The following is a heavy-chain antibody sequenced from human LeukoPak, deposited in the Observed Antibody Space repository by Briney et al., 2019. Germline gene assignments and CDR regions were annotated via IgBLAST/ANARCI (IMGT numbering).Heavy chain of an antibody. CDR1: GFTFSSYW. J-gene: IGHJ4*02. Sequence: PGGSLRLSCAASGFTFSSYWMSWVRQAPGKGLEWVANIKQDGSEKYYVDSVKGRFTISRDNAKNSLYLQMNSLRAEDTAVYYCARPGDGSGSYRVDYWGQGTLVTVSS. CDR3: ARPGDGSGSYRVDY. CDR2: IKQDGSEK. V-gene: IGHV3-7*01. D-gene: IGHD3-10*01.